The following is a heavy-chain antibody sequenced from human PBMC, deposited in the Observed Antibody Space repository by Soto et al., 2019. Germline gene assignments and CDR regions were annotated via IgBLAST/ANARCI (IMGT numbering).Heavy chain of an antibody. CDR3: ARVSPKYYDILTGYWTPNWFDP. CDR2: IKQDGSEK. CDR1: GFTFSSYW. V-gene: IGHV3-7*01. Sequence: GGSLRLSCAASGFTFSSYWMSWVRQAPGKGLEWVANIKQDGSEKYYVDSVKGRFTISRDNAKNSLYLQMNSLRAEDTAVYYCARVSPKYYDILTGYWTPNWFDPWGQGTLVTVSS. D-gene: IGHD3-9*01. J-gene: IGHJ5*02.